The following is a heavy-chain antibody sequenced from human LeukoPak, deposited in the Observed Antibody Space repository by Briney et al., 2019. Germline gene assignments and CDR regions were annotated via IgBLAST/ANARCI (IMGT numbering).Heavy chain of an antibody. V-gene: IGHV3-23*01. D-gene: IGHD6-19*01. J-gene: IGHJ6*02. Sequence: GGSLRLSCAASGFTFSSYAMSWVRQAPGKGLEWVSAISGRGGGTYYADSVRGRFTISRDDSKNTLYLQLSSLRAEDTAVYYCAKALDSSGYYYHYGVDVWGQGTTVTVSS. CDR3: AKALDSSGYYYHYGVDV. CDR2: ISGRGGGT. CDR1: GFTFSSYA.